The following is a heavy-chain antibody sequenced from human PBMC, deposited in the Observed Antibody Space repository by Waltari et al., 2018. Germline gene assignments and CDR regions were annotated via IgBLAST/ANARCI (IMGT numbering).Heavy chain of an antibody. CDR1: GYTFTDYA. CDR3: AREVVPPHTIVVNWFDP. V-gene: IGHV7-4-1*02. CDR2: ITTNTGNP. D-gene: IGHD2-2*01. J-gene: IGHJ5*02. Sequence: QVQLAQSGSELKKPGASVKISCKASGYTFTDYAINWVRQAPGQGLELMGGITTNTGNPTYAQGFTGRVVFSLDTSVSTAYLQITSLKTEDSAVYYCAREVVPPHTIVVNWFDPWGQGTLVTVSS.